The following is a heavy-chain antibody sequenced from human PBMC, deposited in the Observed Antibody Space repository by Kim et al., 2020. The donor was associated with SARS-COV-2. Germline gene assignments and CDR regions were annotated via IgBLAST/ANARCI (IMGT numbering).Heavy chain of an antibody. D-gene: IGHD6-13*01. CDR3: AKDGRVGWRQQLVNDYF. V-gene: IGHV3-23*01. CDR2: ISGSGTET. J-gene: IGHJ4*01. CDR1: GFTFEVYA. Sequence: VGSLRLSCEASGFTFEVYAMNWVRQTPGKGLEWVSGISGSGTETYYADSVKGRFTISRDNSNRKLYLQLNSLRVDDTAIYYCAKDGRVGWRQQLVNDYF.